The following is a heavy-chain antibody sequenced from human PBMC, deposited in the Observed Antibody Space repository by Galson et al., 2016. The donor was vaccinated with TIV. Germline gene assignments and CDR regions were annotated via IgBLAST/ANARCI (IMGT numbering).Heavy chain of an antibody. J-gene: IGHJ4*02. Sequence: EWVSGITSSGEYTYYGDSVKGRFTISRDNSKNTVYLQMNSLRAEDTAVYYCAKDGSHGEFDYWGQGTRVTVSS. CDR3: AKDGSHGEFDY. D-gene: IGHD5-24*01. V-gene: IGHV3-23*01. CDR2: ITSSGEYT.